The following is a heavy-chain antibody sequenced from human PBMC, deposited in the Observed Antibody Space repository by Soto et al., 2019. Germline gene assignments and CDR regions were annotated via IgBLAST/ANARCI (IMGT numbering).Heavy chain of an antibody. CDR3: ARGSPLKEYYDFWSGYAYGMDV. D-gene: IGHD3-3*01. Sequence: ASVKVSCKASGYTFTGYYMHWVRQAPGQGLEWMGWINPNSGGTNYAQKFQGWVTMTRDTSISTAYMELSRLRSDDTAVYYCARGSPLKEYYDFWSGYAYGMDVWGQGTTVTVSS. J-gene: IGHJ6*02. CDR1: GYTFTGYY. V-gene: IGHV1-2*04. CDR2: INPNSGGT.